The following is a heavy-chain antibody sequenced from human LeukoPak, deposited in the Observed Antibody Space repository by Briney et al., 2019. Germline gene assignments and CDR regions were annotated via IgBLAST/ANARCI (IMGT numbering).Heavy chain of an antibody. CDR2: IIPIFGTE. CDR1: GGTFSSYD. D-gene: IGHD2-2*01. Sequence: SVKVSCKASGGTFSSYDISWVRQAPGQGLEWMGGIIPIFGTENYPQKSQAKITITTDHSTSTAYMELSSLRDEDTAVYYCERDGDCSSTSCYARWFDPWGQGTLVTVS. J-gene: IGHJ5*02. V-gene: IGHV1-69*05. CDR3: ERDGDCSSTSCYARWFDP.